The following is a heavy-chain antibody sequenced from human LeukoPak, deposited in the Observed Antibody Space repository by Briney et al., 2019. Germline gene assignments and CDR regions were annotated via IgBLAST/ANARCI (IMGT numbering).Heavy chain of an antibody. CDR1: GFTFSSYW. J-gene: IGHJ4*02. CDR3: AKDTAGQLLLTYFDY. D-gene: IGHD2-2*01. CDR2: IKQDGSEK. Sequence: PGGSLRLSCAASGFTFSSYWMNWVRQAPGKGLEWVANIKQDGSEKYYVDSVKGRFTISRDNAKNTLYLQMNSLRAEDTALYYCAKDTAGQLLLTYFDYWGQGTLVTVSS. V-gene: IGHV3-7*03.